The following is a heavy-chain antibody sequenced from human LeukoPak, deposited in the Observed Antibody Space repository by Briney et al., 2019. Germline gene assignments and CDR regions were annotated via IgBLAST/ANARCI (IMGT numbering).Heavy chain of an antibody. J-gene: IGHJ6*03. V-gene: IGHV4-4*07. CDR2: IYPSGNT. D-gene: IGHD3-10*01. Sequence: SETLSLTCSVSGGSFSNYFWSWVRQPAGKGLEWIGRIYPSGNTNYNPSLKSRVTLSVDTSKTHFYLSLSSVTAADTAVYYCAREDSGSYYNYYYFYMDVWGKGTTVTISS. CDR1: GGSFSNYF. CDR3: AREDSGSYYNYYYFYMDV.